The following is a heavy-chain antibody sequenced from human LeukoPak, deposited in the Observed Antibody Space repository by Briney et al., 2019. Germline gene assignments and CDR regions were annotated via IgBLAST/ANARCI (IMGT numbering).Heavy chain of an antibody. V-gene: IGHV3-30-3*01. J-gene: IGHJ5*02. Sequence: GGSLRLSCAASGFTFSSYAMHWVRQAPGKGLEWVAVISYDGSNKYYADSVKGRFTISRDNSKNTLYLQMNSLRAEDTAVYYCAKDSWNYRFDPWGQGTLVTVSS. CDR2: ISYDGSNK. CDR3: AKDSWNYRFDP. D-gene: IGHD1-7*01. CDR1: GFTFSSYA.